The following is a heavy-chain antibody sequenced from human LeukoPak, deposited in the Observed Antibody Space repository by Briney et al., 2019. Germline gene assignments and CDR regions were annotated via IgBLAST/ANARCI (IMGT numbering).Heavy chain of an antibody. D-gene: IGHD5-18*01. CDR1: GFTFTSYA. CDR3: AKDPGYSYGEVDY. CDR2: ISGSGGRT. Sequence: GGSLRLSCAASGFTFTSYAMSWVRQAPGKGLEWVSAISGSGGRTYYADSVKGRFTISRDNSKNTLYLQMNILRAEDTAVYYCAKDPGYSYGEVDYWGQGTLVTVSS. J-gene: IGHJ4*02. V-gene: IGHV3-23*01.